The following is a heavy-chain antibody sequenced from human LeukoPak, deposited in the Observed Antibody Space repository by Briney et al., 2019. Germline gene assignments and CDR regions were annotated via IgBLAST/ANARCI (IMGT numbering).Heavy chain of an antibody. V-gene: IGHV1-2*02. D-gene: IGHD6-6*01. J-gene: IGHJ4*02. CDR3: ARGSEAARPHY. CDR2: INPNSGGT. CDR1: GYTFTGYY. Sequence: ASVKVSCKASGYTFTGYYMHWVRQAPGQGLEWMGWINPNSGGTNYAQKVQGRVTMTRDTSISTAYMELSRLRSDDTAVYYCARGSEAARPHYWGQGTLVTVSS.